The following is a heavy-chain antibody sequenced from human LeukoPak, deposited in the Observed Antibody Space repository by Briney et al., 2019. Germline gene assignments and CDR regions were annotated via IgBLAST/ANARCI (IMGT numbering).Heavy chain of an antibody. V-gene: IGHV4-59*01. CDR2: IYYSGST. D-gene: IGHD6-13*01. CDR3: ARGRRIAAAGTTKKTYYFDY. CDR1: GGSISSYY. Sequence: SGTLSLTCTVSGGSISSYYWSWIRQPPGKGLEWIGYIYYSGSTNYNPSLKSRVTISVDTSKNQFSLKLSSVTAADTAVYYCARGRRIAAAGTTKKTYYFDYWGQGTLVTVSS. J-gene: IGHJ4*02.